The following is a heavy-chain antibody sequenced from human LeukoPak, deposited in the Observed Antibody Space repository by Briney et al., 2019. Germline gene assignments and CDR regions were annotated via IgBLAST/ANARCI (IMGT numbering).Heavy chain of an antibody. Sequence: GGSLRLSCAASGFTFSSYSMNWVRQAPGKGLEWVSSISSSSSYIYYADSVKGRFTISRENAKNSLYLQMDSLRAGDTAVYYCARSRRPSSSWYMNYWGQGTLVTVSS. CDR1: GFTFSSYS. CDR3: ARSRRPSSSWYMNY. D-gene: IGHD6-13*01. J-gene: IGHJ4*02. CDR2: ISSSSSYI. V-gene: IGHV3-21*01.